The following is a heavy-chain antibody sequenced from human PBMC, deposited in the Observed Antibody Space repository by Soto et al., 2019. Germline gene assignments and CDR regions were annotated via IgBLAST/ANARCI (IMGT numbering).Heavy chain of an antibody. CDR1: GASISSSDCY. J-gene: IGHJ6*02. D-gene: IGHD1-20*01. V-gene: IGHV4-39*01. CDR2: IYSTGST. CDR3: ARHVGLYNSNGMDV. Sequence: SETLSLTCTVSGASISSSDCYWGWIRQPPGKGLEWIGSIYSTGSTYYNPSLKSRVTISIDTSKNQFSLKLGSVTAADTAVYSCARHVGLYNSNGMDVWGQGTTVTVSS.